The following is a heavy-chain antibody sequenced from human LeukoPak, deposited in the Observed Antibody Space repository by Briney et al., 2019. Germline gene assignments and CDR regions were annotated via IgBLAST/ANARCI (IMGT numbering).Heavy chain of an antibody. CDR2: IYYSGST. Sequence: PSETLSLTCTVSGGSISSSSYYWGWIRQPPGKGLEWIGSIYYSGSTYYNPSLKSRVTISVDTSKNQFSLKLSSVTAADTAVYYCATRGEYYDILTGYYTHDYWGQGTLVTVSS. D-gene: IGHD3-9*01. V-gene: IGHV4-39*07. CDR1: GGSISSSSYY. J-gene: IGHJ4*02. CDR3: ATRGEYYDILTGYYTHDY.